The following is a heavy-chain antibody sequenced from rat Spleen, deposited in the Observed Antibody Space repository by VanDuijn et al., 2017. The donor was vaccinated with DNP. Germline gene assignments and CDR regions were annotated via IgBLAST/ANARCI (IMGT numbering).Heavy chain of an antibody. CDR3: ARWDYYSGYWYFDF. J-gene: IGHJ1*01. D-gene: IGHD1-1*01. CDR2: IWSGGST. CDR1: GFSLTNFG. V-gene: IGHV2-16*01. Sequence: QVQLKESGPGLVQPSQTLSLTCTVSGFSLTNFGVSWVRQPPGKGLEWIAAIWSGGSTDYNSALKSRLSISRDTSKSQVLLKMNSLQTEDTAMYFCARWDYYSGYWYFDFWGPGTMVTVSS.